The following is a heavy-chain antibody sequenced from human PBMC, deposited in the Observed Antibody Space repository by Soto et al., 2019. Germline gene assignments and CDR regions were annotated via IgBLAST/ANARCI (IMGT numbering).Heavy chain of an antibody. Sequence: ASVKVSCKASGYTFSYFGISWVPLAPGQGLEWMGWISGHNGETKYAEKFQGRVTMTTDTSTSTAYIELRSLRIDDTAIYYCVRDRTVTVFRVVIAPFDYWGHRTQVTVSS. V-gene: IGHV1-18*01. CDR1: GYTFSYFG. CDR2: ISGHNGET. J-gene: IGHJ4*01. D-gene: IGHD3-16*02. CDR3: VRDRTVTVFRVVIAPFDY.